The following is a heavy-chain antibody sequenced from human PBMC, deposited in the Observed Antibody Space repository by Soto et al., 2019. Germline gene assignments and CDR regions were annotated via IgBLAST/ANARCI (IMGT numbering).Heavy chain of an antibody. J-gene: IGHJ4*02. CDR3: AKVPHYGLNNEADY. D-gene: IGHD3-10*01. CDR2: ISGSGGST. V-gene: IGHV3-23*01. Sequence: EVQLLESGGGLVQPGGSLRLSFAASGFTFSSYAMSWVRQAPGKGLEWVSAISGSGGSTYYADSVKARFTISRDNSKNTLYLQMNSLRAEDTAVYYCAKVPHYGLNNEADYWGQGTLVTVSS. CDR1: GFTFSSYA.